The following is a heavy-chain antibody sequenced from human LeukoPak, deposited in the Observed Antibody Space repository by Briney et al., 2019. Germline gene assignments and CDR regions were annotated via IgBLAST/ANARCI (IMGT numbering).Heavy chain of an antibody. CDR1: GFTFSSYS. CDR3: ARGGPRPENYFDY. V-gene: IGHV3-21*01. D-gene: IGHD3-16*01. Sequence: GGSLRLSCAASGFTFSSYSMNWVRQAPGKGLGWVSSISSSSSYIYYADSVKGRFTISRDNAKNSLYLQMNSLRAEDTAVYYCARGGPRPENYFDYWGQGTLVTVSS. J-gene: IGHJ4*02. CDR2: ISSSSSYI.